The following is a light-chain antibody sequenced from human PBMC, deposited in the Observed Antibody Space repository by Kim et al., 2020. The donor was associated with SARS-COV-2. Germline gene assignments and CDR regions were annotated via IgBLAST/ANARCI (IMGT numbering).Light chain of an antibody. CDR2: GAS. CDR1: QSVNSN. J-gene: IGKJ1*01. V-gene: IGKV3-15*01. CDR3: QQYNDWPPT. Sequence: VCPGERATLSCRASQSVNSNLAWYQQKPGQAPRLLIYGASTRAPGIPASFSGSGSGTDFTLTISGLQSEDFTLYYCQQYNDWPPTFGQGTKVDIK.